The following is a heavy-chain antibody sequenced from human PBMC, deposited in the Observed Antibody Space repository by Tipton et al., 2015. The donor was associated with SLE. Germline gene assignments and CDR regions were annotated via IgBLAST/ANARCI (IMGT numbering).Heavy chain of an antibody. D-gene: IGHD5-18*01. V-gene: IGHV4-39*01. CDR2: IYYSGST. Sequence: TLSLTCTVSGGSISSSSYYWGWIRQPPGKGLEWIGSIYYSGSTYYNPSLKSRVTIPVDTSKNQFSLKLSSVTAADTAVYYCARQGYSYGYPGFDYWGQGTLVTVSS. J-gene: IGHJ4*02. CDR3: ARQGYSYGYPGFDY. CDR1: GGSISSSSYY.